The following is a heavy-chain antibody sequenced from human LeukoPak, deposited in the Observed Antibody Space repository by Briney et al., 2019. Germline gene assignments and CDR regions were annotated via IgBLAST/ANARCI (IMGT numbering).Heavy chain of an antibody. D-gene: IGHD2-2*01. V-gene: IGHV3-23*01. J-gene: IGHJ4*02. CDR1: GFTFSSYA. Sequence: GGSLRLSCVASGFTFSSYAMSWVRQAPGKGLEWVSAISGRGGTTHYADSVKGRFTISRDRSKNTLYLQMHSLRAEDTAVYYCAKDAFCTSTNCYASYFDYWGQGTLVTVSS. CDR2: ISGRGGTT. CDR3: AKDAFCTSTNCYASYFDY.